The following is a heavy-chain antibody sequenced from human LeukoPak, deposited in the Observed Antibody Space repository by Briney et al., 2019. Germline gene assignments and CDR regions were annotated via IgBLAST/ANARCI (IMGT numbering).Heavy chain of an antibody. V-gene: IGHV4-31*03. Sequence: SETLSLTCTVSGGSISSVGYYWSWIRQHPGKGLEWIGYIYYSGSTYYNPSLKSRVTISVDTSKNQFSLKLSSVTAADTAVYYCASFRSGYGDYGNWFDPWGQGTLVTVSS. CDR3: ASFRSGYGDYGNWFDP. CDR2: IYYSGST. D-gene: IGHD4-17*01. CDR1: GGSISSVGYY. J-gene: IGHJ5*02.